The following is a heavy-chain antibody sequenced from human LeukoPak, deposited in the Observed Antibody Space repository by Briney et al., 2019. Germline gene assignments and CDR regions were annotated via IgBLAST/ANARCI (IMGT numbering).Heavy chain of an antibody. CDR3: AREGGVTYYYDSSGYYYY. Sequence: GASVKVSCKASGYTFTDYYMHWVRQAPGQGLEWMGWINPNSGGTNYAQNLQGRVTMTRDTSISTAYMELSRLRSDDTAVYYCAREGGVTYYYDSSGYYYYWGQGTLVTVSS. J-gene: IGHJ4*02. CDR2: INPNSGGT. V-gene: IGHV1-2*02. D-gene: IGHD3-22*01. CDR1: GYTFTDYY.